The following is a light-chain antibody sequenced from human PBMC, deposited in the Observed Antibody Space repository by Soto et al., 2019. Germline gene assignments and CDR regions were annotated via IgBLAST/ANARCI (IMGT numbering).Light chain of an antibody. V-gene: IGKV1-39*01. CDR3: QQSYNTPRT. Sequence: DIQMTQSPSSLSASVGERVTITCRASQSISSYLNWYQQKPGKAPKLLIYAASSLQSGVPSRFSGSGSGTDFTLTISSLQPEDFATYYCQQSYNTPRTFGQGTKGEIK. CDR2: AAS. J-gene: IGKJ1*01. CDR1: QSISSY.